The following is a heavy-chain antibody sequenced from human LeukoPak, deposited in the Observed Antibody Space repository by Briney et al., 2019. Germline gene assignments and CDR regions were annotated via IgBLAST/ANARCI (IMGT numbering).Heavy chain of an antibody. J-gene: IGHJ3*02. CDR1: GFTCSSYA. CDR2: ISGSGGST. CDR3: AKAPRGYYGSGSLSAFDI. Sequence: PGGSLRLSCAASGFTCSSYAMSWVRQAPGKGLEWVSAISGSGGSTYYADSVKGRFTISRDNSKNTLYLQMNSLRAEDTAVYYCAKAPRGYYGSGSLSAFDIWGQGTMVTVSS. D-gene: IGHD3-10*01. V-gene: IGHV3-23*01.